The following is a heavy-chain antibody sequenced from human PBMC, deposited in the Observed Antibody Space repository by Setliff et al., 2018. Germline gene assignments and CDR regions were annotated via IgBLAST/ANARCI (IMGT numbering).Heavy chain of an antibody. J-gene: IGHJ3*01. CDR1: GGTFSSYA. Sequence: ASVKVSCKASGGTFSSYAITWVRQAPGQGLEWMGWINPKTGGTNLAQKFQGWVSMTRDTSITTAYMELSRLTSDDMAVYFCARSDHLVVDGFDVWGQGTMVTDSS. V-gene: IGHV1-2*04. CDR2: INPKTGGT. CDR3: ARSDHLVVDGFDV. D-gene: IGHD3-16*01.